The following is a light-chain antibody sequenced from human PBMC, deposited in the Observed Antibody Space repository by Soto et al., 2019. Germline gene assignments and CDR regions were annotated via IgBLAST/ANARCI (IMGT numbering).Light chain of an antibody. J-gene: IGLJ2*01. V-gene: IGLV2-14*03. CDR1: SNDVGGSND. Sequence: QSALTQPASVSGSPGQSITISCSGTSNDVGGSNDVAWYQQHPGEAPKLMIYDVSYRPSGVSNRFSGSKSGNTASLTISGLQAEDEADYFCSSYTSSAPGVVFGGGTKLTVL. CDR2: DVS. CDR3: SSYTSSAPGVV.